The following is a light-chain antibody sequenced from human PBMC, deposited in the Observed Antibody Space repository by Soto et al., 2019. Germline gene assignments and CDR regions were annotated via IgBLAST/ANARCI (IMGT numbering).Light chain of an antibody. J-gene: IGLJ1*01. V-gene: IGLV2-14*01. CDR2: DVT. CDR1: SSDVGGFEY. CDR3: GSITRSSTSV. Sequence: QSVLSQAACVSGCPGQSITISCTGTSSDVGGFEYVSWYQHQPGKAPKLIIYDVTKRPSGVSNRFSGSKSGNTASLTISGIQAEDEGDYYCGSITRSSTSVFGTGTKVTVL.